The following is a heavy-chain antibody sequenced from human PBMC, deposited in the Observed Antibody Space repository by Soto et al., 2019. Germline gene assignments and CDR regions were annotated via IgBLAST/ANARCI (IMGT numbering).Heavy chain of an antibody. CDR1: GGTFNSYG. Sequence: QDHLAQSGAEVKKPGSSVTVSCKASGGTFNSYGISWVRQAPGQGLDWMGVIIPLYGTVNYAQKFQGRVSITADKSTSTGYMDLSSLRSDDTAVYYCARVRVIRGVIASHFGLWGQGTLVTVSS. D-gene: IGHD3-10*01. J-gene: IGHJ4*02. V-gene: IGHV1-69*06. CDR3: ARVRVIRGVIASHFGL. CDR2: IIPLYGTV.